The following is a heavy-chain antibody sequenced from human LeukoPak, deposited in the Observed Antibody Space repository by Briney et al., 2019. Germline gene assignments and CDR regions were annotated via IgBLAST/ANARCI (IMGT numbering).Heavy chain of an antibody. V-gene: IGHV3-30*18. D-gene: IGHD4-17*01. CDR1: GFTFSSYG. CDR2: ISYDGSNK. Sequence: PGGSLRLSCAASGFTFSSYGMHWVRQAPGKGLEWVAVISYDGSNKYYADSVKGRFTISRDNSKNTLYLQMNSLRAEDTAVYYCAKEGYGEGPGDYFDYWGQGTLVTVSS. CDR3: AKEGYGEGPGDYFDY. J-gene: IGHJ4*02.